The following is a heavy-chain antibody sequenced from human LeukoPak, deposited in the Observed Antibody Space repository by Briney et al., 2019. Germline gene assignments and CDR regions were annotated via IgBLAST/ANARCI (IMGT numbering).Heavy chain of an antibody. V-gene: IGHV1-69*13. CDR3: AGWGG. D-gene: IGHD3-16*01. Sequence: SVKVSCKASGGTFSSYAISWVRQAPGQGLEWMGGIIPIFGTANYTQKFQGRVTITAEESTSTAYMELSSLRSEETAVVEFAGWGGWGQGTLVTVSS. CDR2: IIPIFGTA. J-gene: IGHJ4*02. CDR1: GGTFSSYA.